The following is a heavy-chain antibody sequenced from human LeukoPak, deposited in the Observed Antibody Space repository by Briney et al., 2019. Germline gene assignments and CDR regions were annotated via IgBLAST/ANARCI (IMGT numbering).Heavy chain of an antibody. CDR3: ARVGAVAGIIGWDYFDY. D-gene: IGHD6-19*01. V-gene: IGHV4-59*01. Sequence: PSETVSLTCTVSGGSISSYYWSWIRQPPGKGLEWIGYIYYSGSTNYNPSLKSRVTISVDTSKNQFSLKLSSVTAADTAVYYCARVGAVAGIIGWDYFDYWGQGTLVTVSS. CDR2: IYYSGST. CDR1: GGSISSYY. J-gene: IGHJ4*02.